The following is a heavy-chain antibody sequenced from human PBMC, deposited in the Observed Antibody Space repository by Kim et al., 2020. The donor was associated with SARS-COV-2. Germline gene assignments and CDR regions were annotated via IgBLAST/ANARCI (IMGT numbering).Heavy chain of an antibody. J-gene: IGHJ5*02. Sequence: AQKCQGRVTMTEDTSTDTAYMELSSLRSEDTAVYYCATGPSIAAAGNWFDPWGQGTLVTVSS. D-gene: IGHD6-13*01. V-gene: IGHV1-24*01. CDR3: ATGPSIAAAGNWFDP.